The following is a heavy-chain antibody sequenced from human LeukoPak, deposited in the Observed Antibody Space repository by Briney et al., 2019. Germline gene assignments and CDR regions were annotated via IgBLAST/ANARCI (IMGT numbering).Heavy chain of an antibody. Sequence: GGSLRLSCAASGFTLSTYTMNWVRQAPGKGLEWVSYISSSGSTIYYADSVKGRFTISRDNAKNSLYLQMNSLRAEDTAVYYCARVTNYYGMDVWGQGTTVTVSS. CDR1: GFTLSTYT. D-gene: IGHD4-11*01. J-gene: IGHJ6*02. CDR3: ARVTNYYGMDV. V-gene: IGHV3-48*04. CDR2: ISSSGSTI.